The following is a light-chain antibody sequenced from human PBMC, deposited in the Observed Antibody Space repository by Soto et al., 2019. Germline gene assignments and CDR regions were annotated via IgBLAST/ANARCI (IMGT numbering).Light chain of an antibody. CDR3: QKYDGAPWT. J-gene: IGKJ1*01. CDR2: GAS. Sequence: DIQMTQSPSSLSASVGDRVTITCRASQGISNFFAWYQQKPGKVPKLLIYGASTLHSGVPSRFSGSGSETDFTLTISSLQPEDVATYYCQKYDGAPWTFGQGTNVEFK. CDR1: QGISNF. V-gene: IGKV1-27*01.